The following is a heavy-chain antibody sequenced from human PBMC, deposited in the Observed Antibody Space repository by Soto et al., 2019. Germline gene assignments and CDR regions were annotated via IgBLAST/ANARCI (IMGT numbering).Heavy chain of an antibody. Sequence: GGSLRLSXAASGFTFSSYGMHWVRQAPGKGLEWVAVISYDGSNKYYADSVKGRFTISRDNSKNTLYLQMNSLRAEDTAVYYCAKILAEWQWLIHYYYYGMDVWGQGTTVTVSS. CDR3: AKILAEWQWLIHYYYYGMDV. D-gene: IGHD6-19*01. V-gene: IGHV3-30*18. J-gene: IGHJ6*02. CDR1: GFTFSSYG. CDR2: ISYDGSNK.